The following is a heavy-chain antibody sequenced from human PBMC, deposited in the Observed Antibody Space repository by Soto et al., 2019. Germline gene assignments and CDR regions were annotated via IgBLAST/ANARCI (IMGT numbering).Heavy chain of an antibody. Sequence: GGSLRLSCTASGFMFSTYLMSWVRQAPGKGLEWVANIRQGGNEKFYVDSVKGRFTISRDNAKKSLYLQMNSLRAEDTAVYYCVGALTYEVPDYYYGMDVWGQGTTVTVYS. D-gene: IGHD3-16*01. CDR1: GFMFSTYL. V-gene: IGHV3-7*01. J-gene: IGHJ6*02. CDR2: IRQGGNEK. CDR3: VGALTYEVPDYYYGMDV.